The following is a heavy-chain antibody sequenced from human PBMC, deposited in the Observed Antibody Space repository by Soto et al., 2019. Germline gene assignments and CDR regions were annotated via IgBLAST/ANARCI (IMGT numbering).Heavy chain of an antibody. CDR3: ARVAMVRGVTGYYYGMDV. V-gene: IGHV1-2*02. CDR2: INPNSGGT. D-gene: IGHD3-10*01. Sequence: ASVKVSCKASGYTFTGYYMHWVRQAPGQGLEWMGWINPNSGGTNYAQKFQGRVTMTRDTSISTAYMELSRLRSDDTAVYYRARVAMVRGVTGYYYGMDVWGQGTTVTVSS. J-gene: IGHJ6*02. CDR1: GYTFTGYY.